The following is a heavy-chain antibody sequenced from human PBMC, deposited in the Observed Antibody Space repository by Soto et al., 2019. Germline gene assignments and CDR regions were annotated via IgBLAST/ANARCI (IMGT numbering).Heavy chain of an antibody. CDR2: INAGNGNT. CDR3: AREYYYDSSGYYLSHFDY. V-gene: IGHV1-3*01. Sequence: ASVKVSCKASGYTFTSYAMHWVRQAPGQRHEWMGWINAGNGNTKYSQKFQGRVTITRDTSASTAYMELSSLRSEDTAVYYCAREYYYDSSGYYLSHFDYWGQGALVTVSS. CDR1: GYTFTSYA. J-gene: IGHJ4*02. D-gene: IGHD3-22*01.